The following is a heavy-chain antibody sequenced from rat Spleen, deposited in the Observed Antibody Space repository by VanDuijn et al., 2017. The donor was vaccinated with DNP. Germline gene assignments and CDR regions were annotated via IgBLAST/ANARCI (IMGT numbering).Heavy chain of an antibody. CDR1: GIIFSNYG. V-gene: IGHV5S13*01. CDR2: ITYDGGHT. D-gene: IGHD1-10*01. CDR3: ARPIYNNHGGFAY. J-gene: IGHJ3*01. Sequence: EVQLVESGGGLVQPGRSLKLSCAASGIIFSNYGMAWVRQAPTKGLEWVAYITYDGGHTYYRDSVKGRFTISRDNAESTLYLQMNTLRSEDMATYYCARPIYNNHGGFAYWGQGTLVTVSS.